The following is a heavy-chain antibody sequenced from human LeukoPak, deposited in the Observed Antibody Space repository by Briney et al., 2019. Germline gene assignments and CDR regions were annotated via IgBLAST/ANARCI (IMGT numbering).Heavy chain of an antibody. D-gene: IGHD3-3*01. CDR3: AKDGALLRFSAISYYFEY. CDR1: GFTFSSYA. V-gene: IGHV3-23*01. Sequence: GGSLRLSCAASGFTFSSYAMSWVRQAPGKGLEWVSGISASGGGTYYADPVKGRFTISRDNSNNTLYLRMNSLRVEDTAVYYCAKDGALLRFSAISYYFEYWGQGTLVTVSS. J-gene: IGHJ4*02. CDR2: ISASGGGT.